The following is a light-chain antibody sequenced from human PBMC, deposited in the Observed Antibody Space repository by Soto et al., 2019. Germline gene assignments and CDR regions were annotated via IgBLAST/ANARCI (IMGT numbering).Light chain of an antibody. CDR2: GAS. Sequence: EIVLTQSPGTLSLSPGERATFSCRASQSVSSSFLAWYQQKPGQAPRLLIYGASSRATGIPDRFSGSGSGTDFTLTISRLEPEDVAVYYCQQYDSSPLTFGGGTKVEIK. J-gene: IGKJ4*01. CDR1: QSVSSSF. V-gene: IGKV3-20*01. CDR3: QQYDSSPLT.